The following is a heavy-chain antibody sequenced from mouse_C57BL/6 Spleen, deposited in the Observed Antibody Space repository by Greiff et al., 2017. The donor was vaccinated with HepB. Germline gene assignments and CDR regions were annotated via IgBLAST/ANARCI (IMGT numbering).Heavy chain of an antibody. CDR2: INPYNGGT. J-gene: IGHJ3*01. D-gene: IGHD3-2*02. CDR3: AIAAQALFAY. CDR1: GYTFTDYY. V-gene: IGHV1-19*01. Sequence: EVQLQQSGPVLVKPGASVKMSCKASGYTFTDYYMNWVKQSHGKSLEWIGVINPYNGGTSYNQKFKGKATLTVDKSSSTAYMELNSLTSEDSAVYYGAIAAQALFAYWGQGTLVTVSA.